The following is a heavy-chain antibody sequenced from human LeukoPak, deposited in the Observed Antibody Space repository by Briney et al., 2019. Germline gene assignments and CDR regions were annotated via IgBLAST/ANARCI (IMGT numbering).Heavy chain of an antibody. CDR2: IDPNSDNI. CDR1: GYTFTGCF. V-gene: IGHV1-2*02. Sequence: ASVKVSCKASGYTFTGCFIHYVRQAPGQGLEWMGWIDPNSDNIRYSETFKDRVTMTRDTSTITAYMELSWLRSDDTAVYYCARSAYNSGYVYFDHWGPGTLVIVSS. J-gene: IGHJ4*02. CDR3: ARSAYNSGYVYFDH. D-gene: IGHD3-16*01.